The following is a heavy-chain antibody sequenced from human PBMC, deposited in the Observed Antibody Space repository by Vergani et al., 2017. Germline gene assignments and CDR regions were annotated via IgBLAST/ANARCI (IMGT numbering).Heavy chain of an antibody. CDR2: ISSSSSYT. CDR1: GFTFSDYY. D-gene: IGHD2-15*01. CDR3: AKAGDIVVVVAATDFDY. J-gene: IGHJ4*02. Sequence: QVQLVESGGGLVKPGGSLRLSCAASGFTFSDYYMSWIRQAPGKGLEWVSYISSSSSYTNYADSVKGRFTISRDNAKNSLYLQMNSLRAEDTAVYYCAKAGDIVVVVAATDFDYWGQGTLVTVSS. V-gene: IGHV3-11*05.